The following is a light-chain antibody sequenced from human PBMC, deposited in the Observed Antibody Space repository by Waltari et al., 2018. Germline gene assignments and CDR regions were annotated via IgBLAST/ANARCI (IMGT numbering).Light chain of an antibody. J-gene: IGKJ2*01. CDR3: QQYNNWPPEDT. V-gene: IGKV3-15*01. Sequence: EIVMTQSPATLSMSPGERATLPCRASQSVNSNLAWYQQKPGQAPRLLIYGASTRATGIPARFSGSGYGTDFSLTISSLQSEDFAVYYCQQYNNWPPEDTFGQGTKLEIK. CDR1: QSVNSN. CDR2: GAS.